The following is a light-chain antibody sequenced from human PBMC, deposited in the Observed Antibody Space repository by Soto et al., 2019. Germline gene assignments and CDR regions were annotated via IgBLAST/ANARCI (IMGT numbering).Light chain of an antibody. V-gene: IGLV2-8*01. CDR1: NNDIGVYDF. J-gene: IGLJ1*01. CDR2: EVV. CDR3: KSYAGSNTYV. Sequence: QSVLTQPPSASGSPGQSVTISCTGTNNDIGVYDFVSWYQHHPGKAPRLIIYEVVQRPSGVPDRFSGSKSGNTASLTVSGLQAADEADYFCKSYAGSNTYVSGSGTKVTVL.